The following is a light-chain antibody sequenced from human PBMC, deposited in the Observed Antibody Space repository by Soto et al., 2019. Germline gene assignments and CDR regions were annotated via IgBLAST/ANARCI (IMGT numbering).Light chain of an antibody. V-gene: IGKV1-5*01. CDR1: QTISSW. J-gene: IGKJ1*01. CDR3: QHYNSYSEA. CDR2: AAS. Sequence: DIQMTQSPSTLSGSVGDRVTITCRASQTISSWLAWYKQQPGKAPKLLIYAASSLQSGVPSRFSGSGSGTEFTLTISSLQPDDFATYYCQHYNSYSEAFGQGTKVDI.